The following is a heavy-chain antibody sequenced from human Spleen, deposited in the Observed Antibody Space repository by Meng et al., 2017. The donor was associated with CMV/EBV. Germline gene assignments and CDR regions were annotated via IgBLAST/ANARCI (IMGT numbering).Heavy chain of an antibody. CDR1: GGSFSGYY. CDR3: ARVGYCSSTSCYSGGGMDV. J-gene: IGHJ6*02. D-gene: IGHD2-2*01. Sequence: SQTLSLTCAVYGGSFSGYYWSWIRQPPGKGLEWIGEINHSGSTNYNPSLKSRVTISVDTSKNQFSLKLSSVTAADTAVYYCARVGYCSSTSCYSGGGMDVWGQGTTVTVSS. CDR2: INHSGST. V-gene: IGHV4-34*01.